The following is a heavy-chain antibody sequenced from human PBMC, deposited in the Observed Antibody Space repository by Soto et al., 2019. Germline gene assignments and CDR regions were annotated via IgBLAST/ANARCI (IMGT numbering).Heavy chain of an antibody. J-gene: IGHJ4*02. Sequence: EVQLVESGGGLVQPGRSLRLSCAASGFTFDDYAMHWVRQAPGKGLEWVSGISWNSGSIGYADSVKGRFTISRDNAKNSRYLQMNSLRAEDTALYYCAKAFDFWSGPFDYWGQGTLFTVSS. V-gene: IGHV3-9*01. D-gene: IGHD3-3*01. CDR3: AKAFDFWSGPFDY. CDR1: GFTFDDYA. CDR2: ISWNSGSI.